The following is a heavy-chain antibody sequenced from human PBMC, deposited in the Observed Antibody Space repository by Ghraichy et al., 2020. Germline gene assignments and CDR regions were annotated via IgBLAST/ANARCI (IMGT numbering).Heavy chain of an antibody. V-gene: IGHV4-59*01. D-gene: IGHD3-22*01. CDR1: GGFISSYY. Sequence: SETLSLTCTVSGGFISSYYWSWIRQPPGKGLEWIGYIYYSGSTNYNPSLKSRVTISVDTSKNQFSLKLSSVTAADTAVYYCARVGFYYDSSGYYRPFDYWGQGTLVTVSS. J-gene: IGHJ4*02. CDR3: ARVGFYYDSSGYYRPFDY. CDR2: IYYSGST.